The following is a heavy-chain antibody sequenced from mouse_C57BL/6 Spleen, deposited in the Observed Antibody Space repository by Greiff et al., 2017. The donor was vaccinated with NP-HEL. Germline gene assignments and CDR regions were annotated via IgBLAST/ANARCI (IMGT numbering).Heavy chain of an antibody. CDR1: GYAFSSYW. V-gene: IGHV1-80*01. J-gene: IGHJ3*01. CDR2: IYPGDGDT. CDR3: ARGGGSSPAWFAY. Sequence: LKQSGASVKISCKASGYAFSSYWMNWVKQRPGKGLEWIGQIYPGDGDTNYNGKFKGKATLTADKSSSTAYMQLSSLTSEDSAVYFCARGGGSSPAWFAYWGQGTLVTVSA. D-gene: IGHD1-1*01.